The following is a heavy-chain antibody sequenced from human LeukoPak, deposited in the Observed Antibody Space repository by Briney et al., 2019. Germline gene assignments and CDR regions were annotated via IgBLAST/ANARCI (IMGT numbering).Heavy chain of an antibody. Sequence: PSETLSLTCTVSGGSISSSSYYWGWIRQPPGKGLEWIGSIYYSGSTYYNPSPKSRVTISVDTSKNQFSLKLSSVTAADTAVYYCARGGPGLLWFGEWPNWFDPWGQGTLVTVSS. D-gene: IGHD3-10*01. CDR2: IYYSGST. CDR3: ARGGPGLLWFGEWPNWFDP. V-gene: IGHV4-39*07. CDR1: GGSISSSSYY. J-gene: IGHJ5*02.